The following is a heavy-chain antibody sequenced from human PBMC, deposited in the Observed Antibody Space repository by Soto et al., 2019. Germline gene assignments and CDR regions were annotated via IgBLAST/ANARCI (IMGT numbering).Heavy chain of an antibody. J-gene: IGHJ4*02. CDR1: GFSFSDYG. Sequence: QVQLVESGGGVVQPGGSLRLSCATSGFSFSDYGMHWVRQAPGKALEWVAFILYDGGKTYYADSALGRFTIFRDNSKDTLFLQLNNMKPEDTAVYYCAKPPHGSQSLDIWCDNWGQGTLVTVSS. CDR2: ILYDGGKT. CDR3: AKPPHGSQSLDIWCDN. V-gene: IGHV3-30*18. D-gene: IGHD3-9*01.